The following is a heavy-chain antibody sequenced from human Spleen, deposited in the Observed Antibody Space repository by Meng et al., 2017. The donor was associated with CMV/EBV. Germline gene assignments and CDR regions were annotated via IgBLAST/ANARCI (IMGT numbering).Heavy chain of an antibody. D-gene: IGHD3-3*01. V-gene: IGHV3-7*01. CDR2: IKQDGSET. CDR1: GFTFNNYW. CDR3: ARCYDFWSAYFSTFDY. Sequence: GGSMRLSCAASGFTFNNYWTSWVRQAPGKGLEWMANIKQDGSETYYVDSVKGRFTISRDNVKNSLYLQMNSLRVEDTAVFYCARCYDFWSAYFSTFDYWGQGTLVTVSS. J-gene: IGHJ4*02.